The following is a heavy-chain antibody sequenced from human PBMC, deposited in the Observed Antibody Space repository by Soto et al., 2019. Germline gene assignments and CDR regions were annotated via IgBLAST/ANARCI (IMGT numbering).Heavy chain of an antibody. Sequence: QVQLVESGGGVVQPGRSLRLSCAASGFTFSSYGMHWVRQAPGKGLEWVAVISYDGSNKYYADSVKGRFTISRDNSKNTLYLQMNSLRAEDTAVYYCAKDRRKDYYYYGMDVWGQGTTVTVSS. V-gene: IGHV3-30*18. CDR1: GFTFSSYG. CDR2: ISYDGSNK. J-gene: IGHJ6*02. CDR3: AKDRRKDYYYYGMDV.